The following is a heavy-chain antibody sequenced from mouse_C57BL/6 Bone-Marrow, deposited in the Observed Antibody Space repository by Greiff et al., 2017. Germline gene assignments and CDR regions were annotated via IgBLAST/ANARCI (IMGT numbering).Heavy chain of an antibody. V-gene: IGHV1-64*01. J-gene: IGHJ1*03. CDR2: IHPNSGST. D-gene: IGHD1-1*01. CDR1: GYTFTSYW. Sequence: VQLVESGAELVKPGASVKLSCKASGYTFTSYWMHWVKQRPGQGLEWIGMIHPNSGSTNYNEKFKSKATLTVDKSSSTAYMQLSSLTSEDSAVYYCSSRGYYYGRWYFDVWGTGTTVTVSS. CDR3: SSRGYYYGRWYFDV.